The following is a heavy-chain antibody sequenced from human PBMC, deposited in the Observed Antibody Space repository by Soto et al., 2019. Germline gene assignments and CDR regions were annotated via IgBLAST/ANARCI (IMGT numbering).Heavy chain of an antibody. Sequence: SQALSLTCVISGDSVSSHSAAGNWIRQSPSRGLEWLGRTYYRCKRFKGYALSVKSRITINQDKSNNQSSLQLNDVTPQGTAVYYVSRGGSSIAAIRMFSFDYWGQGTLVTVSS. CDR2: TYYRCKRFK. V-gene: IGHV6-1*01. D-gene: IGHD6-6*01. CDR1: GDSVSSHSAA. J-gene: IGHJ4*02. CDR3: SRGGSSIAAIRMFSFDY.